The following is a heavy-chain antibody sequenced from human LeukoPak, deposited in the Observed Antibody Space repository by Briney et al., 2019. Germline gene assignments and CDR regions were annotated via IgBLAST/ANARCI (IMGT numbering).Heavy chain of an antibody. CDR3: ARGLHYYYYMDV. J-gene: IGHJ6*03. V-gene: IGHV4-34*01. Sequence: SETLSLTCAVYGGSFSGYYWSWIRQPPGKGLDWIGEISHTGNTNYNPSLRSRVTISVDTSKNQPSLKLSSVTAADTAVYFCARGLHYYYYMDVWGTGTTVTVSS. CDR2: ISHTGNT. CDR1: GGSFSGYY.